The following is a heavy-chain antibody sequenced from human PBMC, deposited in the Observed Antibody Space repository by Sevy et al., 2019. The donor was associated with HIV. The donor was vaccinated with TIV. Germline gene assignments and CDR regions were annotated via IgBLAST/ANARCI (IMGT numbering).Heavy chain of an antibody. V-gene: IGHV3-23*01. Sequence: GGSLRLSCAASGFTFSSYAMSWVRQAPGKGLEWVSAISGSGGSTYYADSVKGRFTISRDNSKNTRYLQMNSLRAEDTAVYYCAKDLWHIVVVTAIPSAGAFDIWGQGTMVTVSS. J-gene: IGHJ3*02. D-gene: IGHD2-21*02. CDR1: GFTFSSYA. CDR3: AKDLWHIVVVTAIPSAGAFDI. CDR2: ISGSGGST.